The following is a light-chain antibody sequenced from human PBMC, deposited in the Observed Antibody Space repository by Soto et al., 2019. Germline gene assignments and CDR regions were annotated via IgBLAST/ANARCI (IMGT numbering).Light chain of an antibody. CDR1: QSISSY. Sequence: DIQMTQSPSSLSASVGDRVTITCRASQSISSYLNWYQQKPGKAPKLLIYAASSLQSGVPSRFSGSGSGTDFTLTIRSLQPEDFATYYCQQSYSTPYTFGPGTKLEIK. CDR2: AAS. CDR3: QQSYSTPYT. V-gene: IGKV1-39*01. J-gene: IGKJ2*01.